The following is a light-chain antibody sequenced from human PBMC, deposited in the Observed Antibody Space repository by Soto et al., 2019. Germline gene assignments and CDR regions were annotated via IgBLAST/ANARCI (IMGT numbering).Light chain of an antibody. J-gene: IGKJ1*01. CDR2: VAT. V-gene: IGKV1-39*01. Sequence: DIQMTQSPSSLSASVGDIVTITCRASQNIGSYLNWYQQRPGEAPKLLIYVATSLQSGVPSRFSGSGSGADYTLAISSLQPEDFATYYCQQTYAIPTFGQGTRVEVK. CDR1: QNIGSY. CDR3: QQTYAIPT.